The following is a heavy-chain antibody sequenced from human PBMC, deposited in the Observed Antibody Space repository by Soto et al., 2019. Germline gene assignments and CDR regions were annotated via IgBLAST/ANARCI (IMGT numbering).Heavy chain of an antibody. CDR3: ARDGGGYCSGGSCYSA. CDR2: IIPILGIA. Sequence: VKVSCKASGGTFSSYTISWVRQAPGQGLEWMGRIIPILGIANYAQKFQGRVTITADKSTSTAYMELSSLRSEDTAVYYCARDGGGYCSGGSCYSAWGKGTTVTVSS. V-gene: IGHV1-69*04. J-gene: IGHJ6*04. CDR1: GGTFSSYT. D-gene: IGHD2-15*01.